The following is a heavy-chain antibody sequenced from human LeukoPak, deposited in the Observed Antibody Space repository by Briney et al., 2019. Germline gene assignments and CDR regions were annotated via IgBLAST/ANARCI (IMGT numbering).Heavy chain of an antibody. CDR1: GFSFSSYW. CDR2: IKQDGSEK. CDR3: ARVLHFWYFDY. V-gene: IGHV3-7*03. J-gene: IGHJ4*02. Sequence: GGSLRLSCAASGFSFSSYWMSWVRQAPGKGLEWVANIKQDGSEKYYVDSVKGRFTISRDNARNSLYLQMDSLRAEDTAVYYCARVLHFWYFDYWGQGTLVTVSS. D-gene: IGHD3-16*01.